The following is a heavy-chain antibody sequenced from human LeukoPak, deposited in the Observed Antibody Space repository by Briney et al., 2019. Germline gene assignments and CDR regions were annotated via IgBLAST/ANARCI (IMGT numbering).Heavy chain of an antibody. CDR1: LASISSGGYY. J-gene: IGHJ4*02. Sequence: PSETLSLTCTVSLASISSGGYYWSWIRQLPGKGLEWIGYIYDSGTIYFNPSLKSRLTLSVDTSKNQLSLRLTSVTAADTAVYYCASSYSNGWYDYWGQGTLVTVSS. V-gene: IGHV4-31*03. CDR2: IYDSGTI. CDR3: ASSYSNGWYDY. D-gene: IGHD4-11*01.